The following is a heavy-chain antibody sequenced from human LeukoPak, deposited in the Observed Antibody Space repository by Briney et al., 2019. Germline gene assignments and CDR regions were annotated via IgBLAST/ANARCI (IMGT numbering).Heavy chain of an antibody. CDR2: INPSGGST. D-gene: IGHD3-3*01. J-gene: IGHJ3*02. CDR3: ARDSSADVLRFLEWSGRDAFDI. Sequence: ASVKVSCKASGYTFTSYYMHWVRQAPGRGLEWMGIINPSGGSTTYAQKFQGRVTMTRDTSTSTVYMELSSLRSEDTAVYYCARDSSADVLRFLEWSGRDAFDIWGQGTMVTVSS. V-gene: IGHV1-46*01. CDR1: GYTFTSYY.